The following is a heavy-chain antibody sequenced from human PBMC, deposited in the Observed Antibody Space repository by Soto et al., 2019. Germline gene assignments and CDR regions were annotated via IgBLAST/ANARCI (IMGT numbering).Heavy chain of an antibody. CDR3: ARDGADYGDYAYFQH. J-gene: IGHJ1*01. Sequence: EVQLVESGGGLVQPGGSLRLSCAASGFTFSSYSMNWVRQAPGKGLEWVSYISVSTSTIYYADSVKGRFTISRDNARNSLYLQMNSLRDEDTAVYYCARDGADYGDYAYFQHWGQGTLVTVSS. CDR1: GFTFSSYS. V-gene: IGHV3-48*02. D-gene: IGHD4-17*01. CDR2: ISVSTSTI.